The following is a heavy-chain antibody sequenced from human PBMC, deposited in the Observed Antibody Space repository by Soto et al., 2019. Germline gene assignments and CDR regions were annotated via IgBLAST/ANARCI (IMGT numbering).Heavy chain of an antibody. CDR1: GGTFSSYT. CDR3: ASGYCSGGSCYSHYYYYYMDV. D-gene: IGHD2-15*01. CDR2: IIPILGIA. Sequence: SVKVSCKASGGTFSSYTISWVRQAPGQGLEWMGRIIPILGIANYAQKFQGRVTITADKSTSTAYMELSSLRSEDTAVYYCASGYCSGGSCYSHYYYYYMDVWGKGTTVTVSS. J-gene: IGHJ6*03. V-gene: IGHV1-69*02.